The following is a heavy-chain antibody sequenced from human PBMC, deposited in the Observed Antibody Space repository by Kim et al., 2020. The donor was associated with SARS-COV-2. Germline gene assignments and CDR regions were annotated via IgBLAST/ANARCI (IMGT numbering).Heavy chain of an antibody. J-gene: IGHJ4*02. CDR1: GVTFGAFE. V-gene: IGHV3-48*03. Sequence: GGSLRLSCAASGVTFGAFEVNWVCPAPGKGLEWLSFISKNSDSKYYADSVKGRFTISRDNAKNSLYLQMNSLGADDTALYFCATSSHSYCTSGTCFLPYWGQGTRVTVSS. CDR3: ATSSHSYCTSGTCFLPY. D-gene: IGHD2-8*01. CDR2: ISKNSDSK.